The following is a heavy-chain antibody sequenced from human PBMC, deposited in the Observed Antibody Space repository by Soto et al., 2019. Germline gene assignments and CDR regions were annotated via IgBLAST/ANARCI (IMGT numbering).Heavy chain of an antibody. D-gene: IGHD3-22*01. Sequence: QVQLVQSGGEVKQPGASVRVSCKATGYTFINSAIAWVRQAPGQGLEWMCWISPYNGNTNYGQRVQGRVTITTDTSTSTAYMEIRSLRSDDTAVYYCARDQSSGVFDYWGQGTLVTVST. CDR1: GYTFINSA. J-gene: IGHJ4*02. V-gene: IGHV1-18*01. CDR3: ARDQSSGVFDY. CDR2: ISPYNGNT.